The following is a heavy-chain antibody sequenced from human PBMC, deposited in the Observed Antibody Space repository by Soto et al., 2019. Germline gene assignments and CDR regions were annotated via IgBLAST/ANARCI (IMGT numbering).Heavy chain of an antibody. Sequence: SETLSLTFAVSGGSISSGGYSWSWIRQPPGKGLEWIGYIYHSGSTYYNPSLKSRVTISVYRSKNQFSLKLSSVTAADTAVYYCARRNDYGYYFDYWGQGTLVTVSS. CDR1: GGSISSGGYS. V-gene: IGHV4-30-2*01. CDR3: ARRNDYGYYFDY. D-gene: IGHD4-17*01. J-gene: IGHJ4*02. CDR2: IYHSGST.